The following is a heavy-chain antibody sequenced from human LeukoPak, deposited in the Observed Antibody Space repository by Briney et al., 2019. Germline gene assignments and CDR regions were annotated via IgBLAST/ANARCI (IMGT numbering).Heavy chain of an antibody. CDR3: AREVMVRGVPDAFDI. CDR2: IKQDGIEK. D-gene: IGHD3-10*01. J-gene: IGHJ3*02. CDR1: GFSFRSYW. Sequence: GGSLRLSCAASGFSFRSYWMDWVRQTPEKGLEWVANIKQDGIEKYFVDSVKGRFAISRDNAKNSLYLQMNNLRAEDTAVYYCAREVMVRGVPDAFDIWGQGTVVTVSS. V-gene: IGHV3-7*01.